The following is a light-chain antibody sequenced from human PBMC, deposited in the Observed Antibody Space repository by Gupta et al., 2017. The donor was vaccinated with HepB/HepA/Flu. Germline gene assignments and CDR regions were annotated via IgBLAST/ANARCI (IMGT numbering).Light chain of an antibody. CDR1: HSVGSR. V-gene: IGKV3-11*01. J-gene: IGKJ4*01. CDR2: DAS. CDR3: QQRGAWPLT. Sequence: EIVLTQSPATLSLSPGERATLSCRASHSVGSRLAWYQQRPGQAPRLLIFDASDRATGIPARFSGGGSGTDFTLTISSLEPEDSALYYCQQRGAWPLTFGGETKVEIK.